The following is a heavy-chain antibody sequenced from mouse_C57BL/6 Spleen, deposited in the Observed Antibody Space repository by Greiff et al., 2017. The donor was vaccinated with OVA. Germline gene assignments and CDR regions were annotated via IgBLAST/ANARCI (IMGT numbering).Heavy chain of an antibody. V-gene: IGHV1-22*01. CDR2: INPNNGGT. CDR3: ARNVGWFPCAMDY. D-gene: IGHD2-3*01. CDR1: GYTFTDYN. Sequence: VQLQQSGPELVKPGASVKMSCKASGYTFTDYNMHWVKQSHGKSLEWIGYINPNNGGTSYNQKFKGKATLTVNKSSSTAYMELRSLTSEDSAVYYCARNVGWFPCAMDYWGQGTSVTVSS. J-gene: IGHJ4*01.